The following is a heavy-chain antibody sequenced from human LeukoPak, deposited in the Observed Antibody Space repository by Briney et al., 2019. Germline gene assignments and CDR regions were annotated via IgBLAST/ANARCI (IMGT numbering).Heavy chain of an antibody. Sequence: GTSVKVSCEASGFTFTSSAVQWVRQARGQRLEWIGWIVVGSGNTNYAQKFQERVTITRDMSTSTAYMELSSLRSEDTAVYYCAASDITMVRGVIEGDWFDPWGQGTLVTVSS. CDR1: GFTFTSSA. D-gene: IGHD3-10*01. CDR2: IVVGSGNT. J-gene: IGHJ5*02. CDR3: AASDITMVRGVIEGDWFDP. V-gene: IGHV1-58*01.